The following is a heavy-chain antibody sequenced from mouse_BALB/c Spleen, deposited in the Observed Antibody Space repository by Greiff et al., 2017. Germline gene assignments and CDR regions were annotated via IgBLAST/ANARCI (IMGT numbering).Heavy chain of an antibody. CDR1: GFTFSSYA. CDR2: ISSGGST. D-gene: IGHD2-4*01. J-gene: IGHJ3*01. Sequence: EVKLMESGGGLVKPGGSLKLSCAASGFTFSSYAMSWVRQTPEKRLEWVASISSGGSTYYPDSVKGRFTISRDNARNILYLQMSSLRSEDTAMYYCARGGEITTWFAYWGQGTLVTVSA. V-gene: IGHV5-6-5*01. CDR3: ARGGEITTWFAY.